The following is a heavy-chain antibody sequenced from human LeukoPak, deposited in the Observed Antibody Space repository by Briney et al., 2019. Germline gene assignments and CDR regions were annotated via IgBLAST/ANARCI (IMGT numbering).Heavy chain of an antibody. Sequence: SETLSLTCAVYGGSFSGYYWSWIRQPPRKGLEWIGEINHSGSTNYNPSLKSRVTISVDTSKNQFSLKLSSVTAADTAVYYCARGWGPYGSGSYYGYWGQGTLVTVSS. D-gene: IGHD3-10*01. V-gene: IGHV4-34*01. CDR2: INHSGST. CDR3: ARGWGPYGSGSYYGY. J-gene: IGHJ4*02. CDR1: GGSFSGYY.